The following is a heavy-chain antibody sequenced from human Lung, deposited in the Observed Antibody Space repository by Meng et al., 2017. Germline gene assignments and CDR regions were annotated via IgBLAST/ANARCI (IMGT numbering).Heavy chain of an antibody. V-gene: IGHV4-30-4*01. J-gene: IGHJ2*01. CDR1: GGSISSSNYY. Sequence: QVQLQGSGPGLVKPSQTLSLTCTVSGGSISSSNYYWSWIPQPPGKGLEWSGHIYNSGSTYYNPSLKSRITISVDTSKNQFSLKLSSVTAADTAVYYCARGQKGYFDLWGRGTLVTVSS. CDR2: IYNSGST. CDR3: ARGQKGYFDL.